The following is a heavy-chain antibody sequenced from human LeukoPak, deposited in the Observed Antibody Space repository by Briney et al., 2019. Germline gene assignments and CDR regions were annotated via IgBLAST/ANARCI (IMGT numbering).Heavy chain of an antibody. CDR1: GFTFDDYA. V-gene: IGHV3-43D*04. Sequence: GGSLRLSCAASGFTFDDYAMHWVRQAPGKGLEWVSLISWDGGSTYYADSVKGRFNNSRDNSKNSLYLQMNSLRAEDTALYYCAKASVPYCSSTSCYGSHFDYWGQGTLVTVSS. CDR3: AKASVPYCSSTSCYGSHFDY. J-gene: IGHJ4*02. D-gene: IGHD2-2*01. CDR2: ISWDGGST.